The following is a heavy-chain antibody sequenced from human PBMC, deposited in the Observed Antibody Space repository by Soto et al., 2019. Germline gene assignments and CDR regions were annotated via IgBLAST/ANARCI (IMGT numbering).Heavy chain of an antibody. V-gene: IGHV1-69*02. Sequence: QVQLVQSGAEVKKPGSSVKVSCKASGGTFSSYTISWVRQAPGQGLEWMGRIIPILGIANYAQKFQGRVTTTATKATSTAYMQLSSLRSEDTAVYDGTSERAPAVVVRMLDYWGHGTLVTVSS. D-gene: IGHD2-15*01. CDR3: TSERAPAVVVRMLDY. J-gene: IGHJ4*01. CDR1: GGTFSSYT. CDR2: IIPILGIA.